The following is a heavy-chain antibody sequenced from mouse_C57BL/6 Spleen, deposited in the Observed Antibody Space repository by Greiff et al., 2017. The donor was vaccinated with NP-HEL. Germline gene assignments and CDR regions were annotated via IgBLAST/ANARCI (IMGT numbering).Heavy chain of an antibody. V-gene: IGHV1-18*01. CDR2: INPNNGGT. Sequence: EVQLQQSGPELVKPGASVKIPCKASGYTFTDYNMDWVKQSHGKSLEWIGDINPNNGGTIYHQKFTGKATLTVDKSSSTAYMELRSLTSEDTAVYYCARSGTVVGFDYWGQGTTLTVSS. CDR1: GYTFTDYN. CDR3: ARSGTVVGFDY. D-gene: IGHD1-1*01. J-gene: IGHJ2*01.